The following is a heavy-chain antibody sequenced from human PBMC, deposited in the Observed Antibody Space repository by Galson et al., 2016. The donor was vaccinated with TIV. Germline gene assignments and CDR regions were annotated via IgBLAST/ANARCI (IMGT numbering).Heavy chain of an antibody. CDR3: ARDRRHCGNECYLRYYYGMDD. J-gene: IGHJ6*02. CDR2: IYDDGST. Sequence: SLRLSCAASGLIVTSNSMTWVRQAPGKGLEWVALIYDDGSTSYADSVKGRFTISRDNSKNMLYLQMTSLRADDTAVYYCARDRRHCGNECYLRYYYGMDDWGQGTTVTVSS. V-gene: IGHV3-66*02. CDR1: GLIVTSNS. D-gene: IGHD2-21*01.